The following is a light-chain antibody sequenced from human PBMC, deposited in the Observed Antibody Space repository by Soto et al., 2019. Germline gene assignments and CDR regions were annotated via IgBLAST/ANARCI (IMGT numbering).Light chain of an antibody. CDR1: QTISSSY. Sequence: EIVLTQSPGTLSLSRGERATLSCRASQTISSSYLAWYLQKPGQAPRLLIYGSSTRATGIPDRFSGGGSGTDFTLTINRLEPEDFAVYYCQHYASSPTWTFGQGTKVEI. CDR2: GSS. J-gene: IGKJ1*01. CDR3: QHYASSPTWT. V-gene: IGKV3-20*01.